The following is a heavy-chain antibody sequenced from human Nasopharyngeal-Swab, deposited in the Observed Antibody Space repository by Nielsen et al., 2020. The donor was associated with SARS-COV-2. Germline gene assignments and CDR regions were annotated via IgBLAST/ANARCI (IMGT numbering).Heavy chain of an antibody. Sequence: GESLKISCAASGFTFSHFAMHWLRQSRGGGLEWMAVISYDGDNRYYADSVKGRFTISRDNAKNSLYLQMNSLRAEDTALYYCAKDGQRPLYYYAMDVWGQGTTVTVS. CDR3: AKDGQRPLYYYAMDV. J-gene: IGHJ6*02. V-gene: IGHV3-30-3*01. CDR2: ISYDGDNR. D-gene: IGHD1-1*01. CDR1: GFTFSHFA.